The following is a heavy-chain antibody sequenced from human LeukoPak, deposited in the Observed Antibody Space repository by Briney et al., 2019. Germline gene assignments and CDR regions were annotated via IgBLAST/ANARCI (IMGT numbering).Heavy chain of an antibody. CDR3: ATLGKTTRRAEAFVGY. D-gene: IGHD3-16*01. Sequence: GASVKVSCKASGYTFTSYCMHWVRQAPGQGLEWMGIINPSGGSTSYAQKFQGRVTMTRDTSTSTVYMELSSLRSEDTAVYYCATLGKTTRRAEAFVGYWGQGTLVTVSS. J-gene: IGHJ4*02. CDR1: GYTFTSYC. CDR2: INPSGGST. V-gene: IGHV1-46*03.